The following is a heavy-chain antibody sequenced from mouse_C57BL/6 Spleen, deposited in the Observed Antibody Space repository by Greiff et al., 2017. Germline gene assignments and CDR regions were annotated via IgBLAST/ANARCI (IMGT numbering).Heavy chain of an antibody. CDR1: GYTFTSYW. CDR3: ARWAGTNYAMGY. D-gene: IGHD4-1*01. V-gene: IGHV1-69*01. CDR2: IDPSDSYT. Sequence: QVQLQQPGAELVMPGASVKLSCKASGYTFTSYWMHWVKQRPGQGLEWIGEIDPSDSYTNYNQKFKGKSTLTVDKSSSTAYMQLSSLTSEDSAVYYCARWAGTNYAMGYWGQGASVTVSS. J-gene: IGHJ4*01.